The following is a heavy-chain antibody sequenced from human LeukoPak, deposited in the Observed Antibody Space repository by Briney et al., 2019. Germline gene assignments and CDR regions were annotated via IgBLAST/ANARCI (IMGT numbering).Heavy chain of an antibody. V-gene: IGHV3-11*04. CDR1: GFTFRDSH. CDR2: ITSGGSAI. CDR3: ARGTGQLDY. D-gene: IGHD1-14*01. Sequence: GGSLRLSCAASGFTFRDSHMSWIRQAPGKGLEWLSYITSGGSAIYYTDSVKGRFTISRDNAKNSLYLQMNSLRAEDTAVYYCARGTGQLDYWGQGTLVTVSS. J-gene: IGHJ4*02.